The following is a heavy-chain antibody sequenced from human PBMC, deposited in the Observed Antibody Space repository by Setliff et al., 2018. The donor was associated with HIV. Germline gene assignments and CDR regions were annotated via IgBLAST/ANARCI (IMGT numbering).Heavy chain of an antibody. CDR2: INPSGGRT. V-gene: IGHV1-46*01. J-gene: IGHJ3*02. D-gene: IGHD3-22*01. Sequence: ASVKVSCKASGYTFSTYYLHWVRQAPGQGLEWMGVINPSGGRTSYAQKFQGRLTMTRDTSRSTVYMELSSLRSEGTAVYYCARCYYDSSGPTDAFDIWGQGTVVTVSS. CDR1: GYTFSTYY. CDR3: ARCYYDSSGPTDAFDI.